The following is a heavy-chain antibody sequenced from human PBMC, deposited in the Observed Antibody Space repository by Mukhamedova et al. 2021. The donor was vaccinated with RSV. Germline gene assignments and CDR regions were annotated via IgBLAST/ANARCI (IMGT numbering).Heavy chain of an antibody. CDR3: AKDRGFNWNYGQNFDF. Sequence: YAASVKGQFTISRDNSKDMVYLEMNNLRAEGTAVYYCAKDRGFNWNYGQNFDFWGQGTLVTVSS. V-gene: IGHV3-33*03. J-gene: IGHJ4*02. D-gene: IGHD1-7*01.